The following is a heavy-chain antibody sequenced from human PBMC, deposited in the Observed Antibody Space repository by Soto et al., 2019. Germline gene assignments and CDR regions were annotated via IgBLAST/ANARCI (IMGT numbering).Heavy chain of an antibody. V-gene: IGHV3-23*01. J-gene: IGHJ4*02. D-gene: IGHD6-13*01. CDR1: GFTFSTYS. CDR2: ISGSGDST. CDR3: ARRGPGTYFDY. Sequence: GGSLRLSCAASGFTFSTYSMNWVRQAPGKGLEWVSVISGSGDSTYYADSVKGRFTISRDNSKNTLYLQMNSLRAEDTAVYYCARRGPGTYFDYWGQGTLVTVSS.